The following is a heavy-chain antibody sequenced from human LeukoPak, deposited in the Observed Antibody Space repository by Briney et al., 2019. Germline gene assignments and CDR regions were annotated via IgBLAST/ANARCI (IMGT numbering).Heavy chain of an antibody. D-gene: IGHD5-18*01. Sequence: SETLSLTCTVSGVSISSYYRSWIRQPAGKGLEWIGRIYTSGSTNYNPSLKSRVTMSVDTSKNQFSLKLSSVTAADTAVYYCARDLNNGYGYYFDYWGQGTLVTVSS. CDR2: IYTSGST. CDR1: GVSISSYY. J-gene: IGHJ4*02. V-gene: IGHV4-4*07. CDR3: ARDLNNGYGYYFDY.